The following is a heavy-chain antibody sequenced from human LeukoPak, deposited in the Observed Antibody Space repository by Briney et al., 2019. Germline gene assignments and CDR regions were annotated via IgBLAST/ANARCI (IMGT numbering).Heavy chain of an antibody. V-gene: IGHV3-11*01. CDR2: ISSSGSTI. CDR1: GFTFSNYY. D-gene: IGHD2-15*01. J-gene: IGHJ4*02. Sequence: GGSLRLSCAASGFTFSNYYMSWIRQAPGEGLEWVSYISSSGSTIYCADSVKGRFTISRDNAKNSLYLQMNSLRAEDTAVYYCARDDAGIVVVVAGGFDYWGQGTLVTVSS. CDR3: ARDDAGIVVVVAGGFDY.